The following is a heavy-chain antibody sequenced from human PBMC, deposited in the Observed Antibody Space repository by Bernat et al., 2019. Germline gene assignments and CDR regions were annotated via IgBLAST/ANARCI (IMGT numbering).Heavy chain of an antibody. V-gene: IGHV3-64*01. CDR3: ARGGIAEAGGVYDY. CDR1: GFTFSSYA. Sequence: EVQLVESGGGLVQPGGSLRLSCAASGFTFSSYAMHWVRQAPGKGLEYVSAISSNGGSTYYANSVKGRFTISRDNSKNTLHLQMGSLRAEDMAVYYCARGGIAEAGGVYDYWGQGTLVTVSS. CDR2: ISSNGGST. D-gene: IGHD6-13*01. J-gene: IGHJ4*02.